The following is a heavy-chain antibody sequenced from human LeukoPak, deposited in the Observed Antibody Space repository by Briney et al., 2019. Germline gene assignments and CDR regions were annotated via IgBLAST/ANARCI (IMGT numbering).Heavy chain of an antibody. CDR2: ISYSGST. CDR1: GGSFSSYY. V-gene: IGHV4-59*01. J-gene: IGHJ4*02. D-gene: IGHD6-13*01. CDR3: AGGYVYSSSGAFDY. Sequence: SETLSLTCAVYGGSFSSYYWSWIRQPPGKGLEWMGYISYSGSTNYNPSLKSRVTISVDTSKNQFSLRLSSVTAADTAVYYCAGGYVYSSSGAFDYWGQGTLVTVSS.